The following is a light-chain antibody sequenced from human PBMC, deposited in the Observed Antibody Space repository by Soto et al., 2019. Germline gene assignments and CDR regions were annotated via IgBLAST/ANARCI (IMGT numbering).Light chain of an antibody. CDR2: GAS. CDR3: NQYNNWEWK. Sequence: EICRKHAPATLSVSRVERTTLSCRASQSVSSNLAWYQQKPGQAPRLLIYGASTRATGIPARFSGSVSGTEFALTISSLQSADFALYYCNQYNNWEWKFGQGNNVDMK. J-gene: IGKJ1*01. CDR1: QSVSSN. V-gene: IGKV3-15*01.